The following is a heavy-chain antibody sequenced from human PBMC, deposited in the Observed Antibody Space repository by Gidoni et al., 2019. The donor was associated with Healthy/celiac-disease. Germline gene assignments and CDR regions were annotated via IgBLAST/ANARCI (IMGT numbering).Heavy chain of an antibody. J-gene: IGHJ5*02. Sequence: QAQLVQSGAEVKKPGASVKVSCKASGYTFTGYYMHWVRQAPGQGLEWMGWINPNSGGTNYAQKFQGRVTMTRDTSISTAYMELSRLRSDDTAVYYCARDLETIGRGGWFDPWGQGTLVTVSS. V-gene: IGHV1-2*02. CDR2: INPNSGGT. CDR1: GYTFTGYY. CDR3: ARDLETIGRGGWFDP. D-gene: IGHD1-1*01.